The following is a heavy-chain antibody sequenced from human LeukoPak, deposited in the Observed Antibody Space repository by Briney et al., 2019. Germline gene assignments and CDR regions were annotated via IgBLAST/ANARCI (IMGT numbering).Heavy chain of an antibody. CDR1: EFTFRSEW. J-gene: IGHJ5*01. CDR2: IKEDGSEK. V-gene: IGHV3-7*01. CDR3: ARGYGSSWFYS. Sequence: GGSLRLSCAASEFTFRSEWMSWVRQAPGKGLEWVATIKEDGSEKYYVDSVKGRFTISRDNAKNSLYLHMNSLRVEDTAVYYCARGYGSSWFYSWGQGTLVTVSS. D-gene: IGHD6-13*01.